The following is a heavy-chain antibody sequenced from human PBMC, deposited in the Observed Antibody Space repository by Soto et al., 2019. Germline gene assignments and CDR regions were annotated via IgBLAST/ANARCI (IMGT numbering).Heavy chain of an antibody. CDR2: IIPILGIA. CDR1: GGSFSSYT. J-gene: IGHJ4*02. Sequence: QVQLVQSGAEVKKPGSSVKVSCKASGGSFSSYTISWERQAPGQGLEWMGRIIPILGIANYAQKFQGRVTITADKSTSTAYMELSSLRSEDTAVYYCAREQYGGDPMIWGQGTLVTVSP. D-gene: IGHD2-21*02. CDR3: AREQYGGDPMI. V-gene: IGHV1-69*08.